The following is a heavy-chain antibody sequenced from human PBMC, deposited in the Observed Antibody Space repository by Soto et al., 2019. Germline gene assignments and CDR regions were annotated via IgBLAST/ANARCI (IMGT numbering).Heavy chain of an antibody. Sequence: SVKVSCKASGGTFSSYAISWVRQAPGQGLEWMGGIIPIFGTANYAQKFQGRVTITADESTSTAYMELSSLRSEDTAVYYCARTTMIVVVPEYFDYWGQGTLVTVSS. CDR2: IIPIFGTA. J-gene: IGHJ4*02. CDR1: GGTFSSYA. V-gene: IGHV1-69*13. D-gene: IGHD3-22*01. CDR3: ARTTMIVVVPEYFDY.